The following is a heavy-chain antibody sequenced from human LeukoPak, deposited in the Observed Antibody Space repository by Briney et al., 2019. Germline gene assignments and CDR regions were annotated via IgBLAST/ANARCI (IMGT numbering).Heavy chain of an antibody. J-gene: IGHJ5*02. CDR3: ASSYCGGNCLVS. Sequence: GGSLRLSCAASGFTFSDYYMSWIRQAPGRGLESVSYISSSGRTTYYTDSVKGRFTISRDNAKNSLYLQMNSLRPEDTAVYYCASSYCGGNCLVSWGQGTLVTVSS. CDR2: ISSSGRTT. CDR1: GFTFSDYY. V-gene: IGHV3-11*01. D-gene: IGHD2-21*02.